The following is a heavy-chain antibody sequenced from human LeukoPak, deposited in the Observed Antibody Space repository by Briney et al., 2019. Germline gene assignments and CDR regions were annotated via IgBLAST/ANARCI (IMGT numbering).Heavy chain of an antibody. CDR3: AKDTKQWLVPGFIDY. V-gene: IGHV3-23*01. CDR2: ISGSGDST. J-gene: IGHJ4*02. Sequence: PGGSLRLSCAAPGFTLSSYAMSWVRQAPGKGLEWVSTISGSGDSTYYADSVKGRFTISRDNSKNTLYLQMNSLRAEDTAVYYCAKDTKQWLVPGFIDYWGQGTLVTVSS. D-gene: IGHD6-19*01. CDR1: GFTLSSYA.